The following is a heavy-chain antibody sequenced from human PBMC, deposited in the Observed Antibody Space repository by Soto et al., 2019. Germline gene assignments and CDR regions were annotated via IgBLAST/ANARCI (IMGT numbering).Heavy chain of an antibody. CDR2: ISSNGGST. CDR3: VKDHCSSTSCLPPS. Sequence: GGSLRLSCSASGFTFSSYAMHWVRQAPGKGLEYVSAISSNGGSTYYADYVKGRFTISRDNSKNTLYLQMSSLRAEDTAVYYCVKDHCSSTSCLPPSWGQGTMVTVSS. CDR1: GFTFSSYA. D-gene: IGHD2-2*01. V-gene: IGHV3-64D*08. J-gene: IGHJ3*01.